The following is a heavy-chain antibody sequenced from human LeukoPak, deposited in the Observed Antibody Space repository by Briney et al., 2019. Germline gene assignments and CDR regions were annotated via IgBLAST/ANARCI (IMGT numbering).Heavy chain of an antibody. CDR1: GASVSSVGYY. Sequence: SETLSLTCTVSGASVSSVGYYWSWIRQPPGKGLEWIGYMSYSGSTNYNPSLKSRVTISVDTSKNQFSLKLSSVTTADTAVYYCTRGVIYWGEGTLVPVSS. CDR3: TRGVIY. CDR2: MSYSGST. V-gene: IGHV4-61*08. D-gene: IGHD3-10*01. J-gene: IGHJ4*02.